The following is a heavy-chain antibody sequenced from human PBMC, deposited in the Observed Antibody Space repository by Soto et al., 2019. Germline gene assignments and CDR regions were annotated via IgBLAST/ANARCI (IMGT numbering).Heavy chain of an antibody. CDR3: AKEGVSPRSYNGGFYY. CDR2: VSYDGTIE. D-gene: IGHD2-15*01. J-gene: IGHJ4*02. V-gene: IGHV3-30*18. CDR1: GFTFSSYS. Sequence: QVQLVESGGGVVQPGRSLRLSCAASGFTFSSYSMHWFRQAPGKGLEWVAVVSYDGTIEYYADSVKGRFTVSRDNSKNTLSLQMNSLGAEGSAVYYCAKEGVSPRSYNGGFYYWGQGTLVTVSS.